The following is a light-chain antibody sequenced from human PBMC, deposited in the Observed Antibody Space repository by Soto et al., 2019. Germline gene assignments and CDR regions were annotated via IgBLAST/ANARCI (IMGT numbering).Light chain of an antibody. CDR1: QTISSY. J-gene: IGKJ4*01. CDR3: LQTYSTPLT. V-gene: IGKV1-39*01. CDR2: AAS. Sequence: DIQMTQSPSSLSASVGDRVTITCRASQTISSYLNWYQQKPGEAPKLLIYAASSLQSEVPSRFSGSGSGTVFTLTISSLQPEDFATYYCLQTYSTPLTFGGGTKGEIK.